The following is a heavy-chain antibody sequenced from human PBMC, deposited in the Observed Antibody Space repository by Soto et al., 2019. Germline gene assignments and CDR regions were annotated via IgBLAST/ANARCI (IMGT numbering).Heavy chain of an antibody. D-gene: IGHD3-3*02. CDR3: TRHAVIAKLQNGVDA. V-gene: IGHV4-59*01. J-gene: IGHJ6*02. CDR1: GGSFSVYY. Sequence: PFATRSLTCAFSGGSFSVYYWSWIGQPPGKGLEWLGYIYYGGTTLYNPSVKSRVTISVDRSKNQFSLELSSETAADTAVYYCTRHAVIAKLQNGVDAWGQGTTVTVSS. CDR2: IYYGGTT.